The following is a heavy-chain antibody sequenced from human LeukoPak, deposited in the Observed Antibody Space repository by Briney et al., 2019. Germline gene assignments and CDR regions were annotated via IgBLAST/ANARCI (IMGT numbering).Heavy chain of an antibody. J-gene: IGHJ4*02. CDR2: ISYDGSNK. CDR3: ARESLEWLLSADY. CDR1: GFTFSSYA. D-gene: IGHD3-3*01. Sequence: GRSLRLSCAASGFTFSSYAMHWVRQTPGKGLEWEAVISYDGSNKYYADSVKGRFTISRDNSKNTLYLQMNSLRAEDTAVYYCARESLEWLLSADYWGQGTLVTVSS. V-gene: IGHV3-30-3*01.